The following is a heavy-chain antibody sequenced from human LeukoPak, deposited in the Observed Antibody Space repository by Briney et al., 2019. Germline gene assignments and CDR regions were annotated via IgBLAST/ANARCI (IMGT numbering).Heavy chain of an antibody. J-gene: IGHJ5*02. V-gene: IGHV3-74*01. Sequence: GGSLRLSCAASGFTFSSYWMHWVRKAPGKGPVWVSRINNDGSGTTYADSVKGRFTISRDDAKNTLYLQMNSLRAEDTAVYYCVRGGESTWSWGQGTLVTVSS. CDR2: INNDGSGT. CDR1: GFTFSSYW. D-gene: IGHD2-15*01. CDR3: VRGGESTWS.